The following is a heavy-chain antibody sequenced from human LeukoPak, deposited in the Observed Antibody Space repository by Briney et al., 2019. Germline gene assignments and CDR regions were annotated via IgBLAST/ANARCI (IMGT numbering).Heavy chain of an antibody. V-gene: IGHV1-46*01. CDR3: ARDYCSGGSCYSGMKYFQH. CDR2: INPSGGST. Sequence: ASVKVSCKASGYTFTSYYMHWVRQAPGQGLEWMGIINPSGGSTSYAQKFRGRVTMTRDTSTSTVYMELSSLRSEDTAVYYCARDYCSGGSCYSGMKYFQHWGQGTLVTVSS. D-gene: IGHD2-15*01. CDR1: GYTFTSYY. J-gene: IGHJ1*01.